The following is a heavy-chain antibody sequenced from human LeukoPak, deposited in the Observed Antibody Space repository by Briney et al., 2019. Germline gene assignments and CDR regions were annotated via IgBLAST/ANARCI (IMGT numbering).Heavy chain of an antibody. D-gene: IGHD3-3*01. CDR2: ISYDGSNQ. CDR1: RFTFSTYA. V-gene: IGHV3-30*03. J-gene: IGHJ4*02. CDR3: ASGGGNIYDLAFDY. Sequence: PGGSLRLSCAASRFTFSTYAMHWVRQAPGKGLDWVAVISYDGSNQYYADSVKGRLTISRDNSKNTLYLQMNSLRVEDTAVYFCASGGGNIYDLAFDYWGQGTLVTVSS.